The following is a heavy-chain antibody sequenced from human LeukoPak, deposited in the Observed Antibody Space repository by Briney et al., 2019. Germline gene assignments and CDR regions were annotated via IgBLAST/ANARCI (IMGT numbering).Heavy chain of an antibody. J-gene: IGHJ4*02. D-gene: IGHD3-22*01. CDR3: ARVHWPYYYDSSGYYIDY. CDR2: IYYSGST. CDR1: GGSISSSSYY. V-gene: IGHV4-39*07. Sequence: PSETLSLTCTVSGGSISSSSYYWGWIRQPPGKGLEWIGSIYYSGSTYYNPSLKSRVTISVDTSKNQFSLKLSSVTAADTAVYYCARVHWPYYYDSSGYYIDYWGQGTLVTVSS.